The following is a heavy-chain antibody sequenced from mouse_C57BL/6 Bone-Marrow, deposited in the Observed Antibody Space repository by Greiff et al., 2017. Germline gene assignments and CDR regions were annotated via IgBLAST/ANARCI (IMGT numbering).Heavy chain of an antibody. J-gene: IGHJ4*01. Sequence: QVQLQQPGAELVRPGSSVQLSCKASGYTFTSYWMDWVKQRPGQGLEWIGNIYPSDSETHYNQKFKDKATLTVDKSSSTAYMQLSSLTSEDSAVYYCARETQTVVATKGMDYWGQGTSVTVSS. CDR2: IYPSDSET. CDR3: ARETQTVVATKGMDY. D-gene: IGHD1-1*01. V-gene: IGHV1-61*01. CDR1: GYTFTSYW.